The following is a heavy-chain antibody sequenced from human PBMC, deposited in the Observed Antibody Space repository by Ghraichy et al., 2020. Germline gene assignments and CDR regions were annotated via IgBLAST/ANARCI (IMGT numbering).Heavy chain of an antibody. CDR3: ARGGPDCGGGSCYPDY. CDR1: GDSVSSNNAA. J-gene: IGHJ4*02. V-gene: IGHV6-1*01. D-gene: IGHD2-15*01. CDR2: TYYRSKWYN. Sequence: SQTLSLTCAISGDSVSSNNAAWNWIRQSPSRGLEWLGRTYYRSKWYNDYAVSVKSRLTINPDTSKNQFSLQLNSVTPEDTAVYYCARGGPDCGGGSCYPDYWGQGTLVTVSS.